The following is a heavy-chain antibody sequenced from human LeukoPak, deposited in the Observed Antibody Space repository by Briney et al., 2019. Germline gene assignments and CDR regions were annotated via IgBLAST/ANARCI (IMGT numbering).Heavy chain of an antibody. CDR1: GYTFTSYG. Sequence: ASVKVSCKASGYTFTSYGISWVRQAPGQGLEWMGWISAYNGNTNYAQKLQGRVTMTTDTSTSTAYMELRSLRSDDTAVYYCARDGFYGDYVRLNYFDYWGQGTLVTVSS. J-gene: IGHJ4*02. CDR2: ISAYNGNT. CDR3: ARDGFYGDYVRLNYFDY. V-gene: IGHV1-18*01. D-gene: IGHD4-17*01.